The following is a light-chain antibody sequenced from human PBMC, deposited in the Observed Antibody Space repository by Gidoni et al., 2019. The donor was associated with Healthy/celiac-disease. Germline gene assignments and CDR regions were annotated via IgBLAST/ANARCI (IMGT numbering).Light chain of an antibody. CDR1: QSVLYSSNNKNY. CDR3: QQYYSTPCT. Sequence: DIVMTQSPDSLAVSLGERATINCKSSQSVLYSSNNKNYLAWYQQKPGQPPKLLIYWASTRESGVPERFRGSGSGTDFTLTISSLQAEDVAVYDCQQYYSTPCTFGQGTKLEIK. J-gene: IGKJ2*02. V-gene: IGKV4-1*01. CDR2: WAS.